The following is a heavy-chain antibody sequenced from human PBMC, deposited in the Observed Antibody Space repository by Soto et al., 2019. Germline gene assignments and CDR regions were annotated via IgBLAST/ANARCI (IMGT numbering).Heavy chain of an antibody. Sequence: QVQLVQSGAEVKKPGASVKVSCKASGYTFTSYGISWVRQAPGQGLEWMGWISAYNGNTNYAQKLQGRVTMTTDTSTSKAYMELRSLRSDDTAVYYCARDLPYYYGSGSPNWFDPWGQGTLVTVSS. CDR2: ISAYNGNT. D-gene: IGHD3-10*01. J-gene: IGHJ5*02. CDR1: GYTFTSYG. CDR3: ARDLPYYYGSGSPNWFDP. V-gene: IGHV1-18*01.